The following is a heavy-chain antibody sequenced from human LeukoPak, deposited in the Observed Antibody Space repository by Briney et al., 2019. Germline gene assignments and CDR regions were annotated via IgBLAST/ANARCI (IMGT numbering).Heavy chain of an antibody. Sequence: PSETLSLTCAVYGGSFSGYYWSWIRQPPGKGLEWIGEINHSGSTNYKPSLKSRVTISVDTSKNQFSLKLSSVTAAGTGVYYCARGPTGATRFDYWGQGTLVTVSS. CDR3: ARGPTGATRFDY. CDR1: GGSFSGYY. D-gene: IGHD1-26*01. J-gene: IGHJ4*02. CDR2: INHSGST. V-gene: IGHV4-34*01.